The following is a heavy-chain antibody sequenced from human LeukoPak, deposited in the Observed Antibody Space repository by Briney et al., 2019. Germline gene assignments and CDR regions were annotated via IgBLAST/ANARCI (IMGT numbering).Heavy chain of an antibody. D-gene: IGHD3-10*01. CDR2: ISSSSSYI. CDR1: GFSFSSYS. CDR3: AKDRSYYGSGSHASSRNYYYYGMDV. J-gene: IGHJ6*02. V-gene: IGHV3-21*04. Sequence: GGSLRLSCAASGFSFSSYSRNWVRQAPGKGLEWVSSISSSSSYIYYADSVRGRFTISRDNAKNSLYLQMNSLRAEDTAVYYCAKDRSYYGSGSHASSRNYYYYGMDVWGQGTTVTVSS.